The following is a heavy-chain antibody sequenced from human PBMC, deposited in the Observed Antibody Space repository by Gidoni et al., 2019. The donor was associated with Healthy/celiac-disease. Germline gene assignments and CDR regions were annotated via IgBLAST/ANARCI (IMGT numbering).Heavy chain of an antibody. CDR2: IYYSGST. D-gene: IGHD5-12*01. V-gene: IGHV4-59*01. J-gene: IGHJ5*02. CDR3: ARDSGATTSP. CDR1: GGSISSYY. Sequence: QVQLQESGPGLVKPSETLSLTCTVSGGSISSYYWSWIRQPPGKGLEWIGYIYYSGSTNYNPSLKSRVTISVDTSKNQFSLKLSSVTAADTAVYYCARDSGATTSPWGQGTLVTVSS.